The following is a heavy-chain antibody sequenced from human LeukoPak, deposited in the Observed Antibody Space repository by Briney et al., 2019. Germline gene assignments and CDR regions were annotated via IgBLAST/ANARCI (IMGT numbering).Heavy chain of an antibody. CDR3: AKSDYGYYFDS. CDR1: GFPFSTYA. V-gene: IGHV3-23*01. CDR2: VTGSGTNS. D-gene: IGHD4-17*01. J-gene: IGHJ4*02. Sequence: GGSLRLSCAASGFPFSTYAMNWVRQAPGKGLEWVSAVTGSGTNSYYADSVKGRFTVSRDNSRNVVYLQMSSLRAEDTALYYCAKSDYGYYFDSWGQGTLVTVSS.